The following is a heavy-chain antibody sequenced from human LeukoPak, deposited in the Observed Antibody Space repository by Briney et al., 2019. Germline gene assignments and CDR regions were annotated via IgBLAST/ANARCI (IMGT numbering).Heavy chain of an antibody. Sequence: TGGSLRLSCTTSGFIFSDYYMSWIRQAPGKGLEWVGFIRSKTYGGTTEYAASVKGRFTISRDDSKSIAYLQMNSLKTEDTAVYYCTITFGGVIVTIDYWGQGTLVTVSS. V-gene: IGHV3-49*03. CDR2: IRSKTYGGTT. D-gene: IGHD3-16*02. CDR1: GFIFSDYY. CDR3: TITFGGVIVTIDY. J-gene: IGHJ4*02.